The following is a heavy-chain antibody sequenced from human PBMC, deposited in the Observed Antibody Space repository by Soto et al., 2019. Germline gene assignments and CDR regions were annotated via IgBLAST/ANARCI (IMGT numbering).Heavy chain of an antibody. CDR1: GYTFTGYY. J-gene: IGHJ3*02. V-gene: IGHV1-2*02. CDR2: INPNSGGT. CDR3: ARDKYQLLWNDAFDI. D-gene: IGHD2-2*01. Sequence: ASVKVSCKASGYTFTGYYMHWVRRAPGQGLEWMGWINPNSGGTNYAQKFQGRVTMTRDTSISTAYMELSRLRSDDTAVYYCARDKYQLLWNDAFDIWGQGTMVTVSS.